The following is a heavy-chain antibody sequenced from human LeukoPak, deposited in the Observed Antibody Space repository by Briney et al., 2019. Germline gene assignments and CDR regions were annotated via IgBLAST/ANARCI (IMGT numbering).Heavy chain of an antibody. Sequence: SETLSLTCTVSGGSISSGDYYWSWIRQPPGKGLEWIGYIYYSGSTYYNPSLKSRVTISVDTSKNQFSLNLSSVTAADTAVYYCARAAQASLQPRFDPWGQGTLVTVS. CDR2: IYYSGST. CDR3: ARAAQASLQPRFDP. D-gene: IGHD3-16*02. CDR1: GGSISSGDYY. V-gene: IGHV4-30-4*08. J-gene: IGHJ5*02.